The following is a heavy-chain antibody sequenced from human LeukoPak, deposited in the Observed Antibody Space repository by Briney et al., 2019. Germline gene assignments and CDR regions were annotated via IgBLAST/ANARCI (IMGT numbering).Heavy chain of an antibody. D-gene: IGHD6-6*01. CDR1: GYTFTGYY. CDR3: ARDLGSSIAACGV. J-gene: IGHJ6*02. Sequence: ASVKVSCKASGYTFTGYYMHWVRQAPGQGLEWMGWINPNSGGTNYAQKFQGRVTMTRDTSISTAYMELSRLRSDDTAVYYCARDLGSSIAACGVWGQGTTVTVSS. CDR2: INPNSGGT. V-gene: IGHV1-2*02.